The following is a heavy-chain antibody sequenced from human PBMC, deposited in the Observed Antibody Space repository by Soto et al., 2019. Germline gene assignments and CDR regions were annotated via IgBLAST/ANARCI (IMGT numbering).Heavy chain of an antibody. CDR2: IYHSGST. D-gene: IGHD4-17*01. J-gene: IGHJ6*04. CDR3: ARAHYGDYGYGMDV. Sequence: FQPICLTCAVAGGSSGSGGYCWSWIRQPPGKGLEWIGYIYHSGSTYYNPSLKSRVTISVDRSKNQFSLKLSSVTAADTAVYYCARAHYGDYGYGMDVWGKGTTVTVSS. CDR1: GGSSGSGGYC. V-gene: IGHV4-30-2*01.